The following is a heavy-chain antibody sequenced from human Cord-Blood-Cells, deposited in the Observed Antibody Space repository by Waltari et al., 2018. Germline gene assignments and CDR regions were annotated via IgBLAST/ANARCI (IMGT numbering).Heavy chain of an antibody. Sequence: QVQLQQWGAGLLKPSETLSLTCAVYGGSFSVYYWSWIRQPPGKGLEWIGEINHSGSTNYNPSLKSRVTISVDTSKNQFSLKLSSVTAADTAVYYCARGKTSSSWFDYWGQGTLVTVSS. V-gene: IGHV4-34*01. D-gene: IGHD6-13*01. J-gene: IGHJ4*02. CDR2: INHSGST. CDR3: ARGKTSSSWFDY. CDR1: GGSFSVYY.